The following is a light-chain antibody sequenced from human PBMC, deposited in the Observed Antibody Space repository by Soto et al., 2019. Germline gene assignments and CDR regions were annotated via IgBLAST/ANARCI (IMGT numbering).Light chain of an antibody. CDR2: EVS. J-gene: IGLJ1*01. CDR3: CSYAGSSYV. Sequence: QPVLTQPASGSGSPGQSSSISCTGTSSDVGSYNLVSWYQQHPGKAPKLMIYEVSKRPSGVSNRFSGSKSGNTASLTISGLQAEDEADYYCCSYAGSSYVFGTGTKVTVL. CDR1: SSDVGSYNL. V-gene: IGLV2-23*02.